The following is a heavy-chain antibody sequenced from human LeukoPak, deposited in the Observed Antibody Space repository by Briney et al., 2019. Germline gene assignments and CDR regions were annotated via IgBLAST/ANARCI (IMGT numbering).Heavy chain of an antibody. V-gene: IGHV3-23*01. CDR2: ITGSGGST. CDR3: AKRGVVIRVILVGFHKEAYYFDS. CDR1: GIALSNYG. D-gene: IGHD3-22*01. J-gene: IGHJ4*02. Sequence: GGSLRLSCAVSGIALSNYGMSWVRQAPGKGLEWVAGITGSGGSTNYADSVKGRFTISRDNPKNTLYLQINSLRAEDTAVYFCAKRGVVIRVILVGFHKEAYYFDSWGQGALVTVSS.